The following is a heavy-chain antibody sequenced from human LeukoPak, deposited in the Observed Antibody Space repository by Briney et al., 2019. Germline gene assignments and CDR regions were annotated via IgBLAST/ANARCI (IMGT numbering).Heavy chain of an antibody. CDR2: IYYSGST. D-gene: IGHD3-3*01. CDR1: GGSISSYY. V-gene: IGHV4-59*01. Sequence: SETLSLACTVSGGSISSYYWSWIRQPPGKGLEWIGYIYYSGSTNYNPSLKSRVTISVDTSKNQFSLKLSSVTAADTAVYYCARSPDYDFWSGYSLGAFDIWGQGTMVTVSS. CDR3: ARSPDYDFWSGYSLGAFDI. J-gene: IGHJ3*02.